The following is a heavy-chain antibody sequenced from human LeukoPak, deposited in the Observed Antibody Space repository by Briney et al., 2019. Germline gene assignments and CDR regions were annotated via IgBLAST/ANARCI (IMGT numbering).Heavy chain of an antibody. V-gene: IGHV4-39*07. CDR1: GGSISSSSYY. D-gene: IGHD3-22*01. J-gene: IGHJ4*02. CDR2: IYYSGST. CDR3: ASSSYYDSRGYYPWY. Sequence: SETLSLTCTVSGGSISSSSYYWGWIRQPPGKGLEWIGSIYYSGSTYYNPSLKSRVTISVDTSKNQFSLKLSSVTAADTAVYYCASSSYYDSRGYYPWYWGQGTLVTVSS.